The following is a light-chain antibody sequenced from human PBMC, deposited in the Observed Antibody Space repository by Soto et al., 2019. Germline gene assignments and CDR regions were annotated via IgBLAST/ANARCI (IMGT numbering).Light chain of an antibody. V-gene: IGLV2-11*01. J-gene: IGLJ1*01. CDR1: SSDVGGYNY. CDR2: DVS. Sequence: QSALTQPRSVSGSPGQSVTISCTGTSSDVGGYNYVSWYQQHPVKAPKLIIYDVSKRPSGVPDRFSGSKSGNTASLTISGLQAEDEADYYCCSYAGSYTLGVFGTGTKLTVL. CDR3: CSYAGSYTLGV.